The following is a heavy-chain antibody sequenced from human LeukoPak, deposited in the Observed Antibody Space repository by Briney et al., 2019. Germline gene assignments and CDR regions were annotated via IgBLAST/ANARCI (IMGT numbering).Heavy chain of an antibody. CDR1: GFPFSSYW. V-gene: IGHV3-7*01. CDR2: IKQDGSKK. D-gene: IGHD6-13*01. CDR3: ARDRIAAAGSFDY. Sequence: GGSLRLSCVASGFPFSSYWMTWVRQAPGKGLEWVANIKQDGSKKSYVDSVKGRFTISRDNAKNSLYLQMNSLRAEDTAVYYCARDRIAAAGSFDYWGQGTLVTVSS. J-gene: IGHJ4*02.